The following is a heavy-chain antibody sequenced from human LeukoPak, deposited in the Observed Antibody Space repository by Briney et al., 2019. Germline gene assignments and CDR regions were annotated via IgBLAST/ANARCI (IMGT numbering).Heavy chain of an antibody. CDR1: GYTFTSYY. J-gene: IGHJ3*01. V-gene: IGHV1-2*02. CDR2: IRPNSGDT. CDR3: ASSSYPFDAFDV. Sequence: ASVKVSCKASGYTFTSYYMHWVRQAPGQGLEWMGWIRPNSGDTNYAQKFQGRVTMTRDTSINTAYMELSRLTSDDTAVYFCASSSYPFDAFDVWGQGTMVTVSS. D-gene: IGHD2/OR15-2a*01.